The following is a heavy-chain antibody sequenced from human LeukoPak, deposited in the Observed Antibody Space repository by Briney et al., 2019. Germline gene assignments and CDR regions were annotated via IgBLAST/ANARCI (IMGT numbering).Heavy chain of an antibody. D-gene: IGHD1-26*01. V-gene: IGHV4-59*08. CDR2: VYYSGST. J-gene: IGHJ4*02. Sequence: PSETLSLTCTVSGGSISSYYWSWIRQPPGKGLEWIGYVYYSGSTNYNPSLKSRVTISVDTSKNQFSLKLSSVTAADTAVYYCARQGGSLYFDYWGQGTLVTVSS. CDR3: ARQGGSLYFDY. CDR1: GGSISSYY.